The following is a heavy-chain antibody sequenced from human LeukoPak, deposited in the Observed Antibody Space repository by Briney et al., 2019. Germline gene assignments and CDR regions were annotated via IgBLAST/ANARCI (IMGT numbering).Heavy chain of an antibody. CDR1: GGSFSGYY. Sequence: PSETLSLTCAVYGGSFSGYYWSWIRQPPGKGLEWIGSIYYSGSTYYNPSLKSRVTLSVDTSKNQFSLKLSSVTAADTAVYYCARDLAVLGYFHFDYWGQGTLVTVSS. CDR3: ARDLAVLGYFHFDY. V-gene: IGHV4-34*01. J-gene: IGHJ4*02. D-gene: IGHD3-22*01. CDR2: IYYSGST.